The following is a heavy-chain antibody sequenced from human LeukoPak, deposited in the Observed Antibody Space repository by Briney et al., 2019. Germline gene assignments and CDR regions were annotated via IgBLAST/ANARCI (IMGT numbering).Heavy chain of an antibody. D-gene: IGHD3-10*01. CDR1: GGSISSYY. V-gene: IGHV4-59*10. Sequence: SETLSLTCAVYGGSISSYYWSWIRQPAGKGLEWIGRIYTSGSTNYNPSLKSRVTMSVDTSNNQFSLKVSSVTAADTAVYYCARSFGSGSYYYFDYWGQGTLVTVSS. J-gene: IGHJ4*02. CDR2: IYTSGST. CDR3: ARSFGSGSYYYFDY.